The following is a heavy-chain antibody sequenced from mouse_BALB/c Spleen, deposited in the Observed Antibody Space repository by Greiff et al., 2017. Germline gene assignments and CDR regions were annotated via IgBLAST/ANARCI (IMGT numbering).Heavy chain of an antibody. D-gene: IGHD2-14*01. CDR1: GDSITSGY. CDR2: ISYSGST. Sequence: EVMLVESGPSLVKPSQTLSLTCSVTGDSITSGYWNWIRKFPGNKLEYMGYISYSGSTYYNPSLKSRISITRDTSKNQYYLQLNSVTTEDTATYYCARKGRYDGYAMDYWGQGTSVTVSS. V-gene: IGHV3-8*02. CDR3: ARKGRYDGYAMDY. J-gene: IGHJ4*01.